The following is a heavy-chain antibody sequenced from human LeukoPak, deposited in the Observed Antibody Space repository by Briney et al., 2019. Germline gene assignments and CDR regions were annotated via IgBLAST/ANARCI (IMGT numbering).Heavy chain of an antibody. CDR2: IYYSVST. D-gene: IGHD1-26*01. CDR3: ARMVGWGARRYYYYYMDV. V-gene: IGHV4-59*01. CDR1: GGSISKYY. Sequence: SETLSLTCTVSGGSISKYYWNWIRQPPGKGLEWIVYIYYSVSTNYNPSLKSRVTISVDTSKNQFSLKLSSVTAADTAVYYCARMVGWGARRYYYYYMDVWGKGTTVTISS. J-gene: IGHJ6*03.